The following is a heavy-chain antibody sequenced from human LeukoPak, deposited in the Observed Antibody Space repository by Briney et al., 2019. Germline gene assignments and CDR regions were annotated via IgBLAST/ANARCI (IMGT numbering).Heavy chain of an antibody. V-gene: IGHV4-31*03. Sequence: SETLSLTGTVPGGSISGGGSYRDWIRQHPGKGLEWIGYVYYSGSTYYNPSLKSRVTISVDTSKNQFSLKLSSVTAADTAVYYCARVPYDFWSGPLNYYYYGMDVWGQGTTVTVSS. CDR1: GGSISGGGSY. CDR2: VYYSGST. CDR3: ARVPYDFWSGPLNYYYYGMDV. D-gene: IGHD3-3*01. J-gene: IGHJ6*02.